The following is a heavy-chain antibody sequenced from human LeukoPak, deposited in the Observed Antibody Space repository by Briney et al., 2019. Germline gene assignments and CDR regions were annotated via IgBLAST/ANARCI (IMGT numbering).Heavy chain of an antibody. D-gene: IGHD5-18*01. CDR1: GFSFRTCG. CDR3: ASQPAVVDLDC. V-gene: IGHV3-7*01. J-gene: IGHJ4*02. Sequence: PGGSLRLSCAASGFSFRTCGMHWVRQAPGKGLEWVANINPDGTKKTYVDSVKGRFTISRDNAENSLHLQMNSLRVEDTAVYYCASQPAVVDLDCWGQGTLVTVSS. CDR2: INPDGTKK.